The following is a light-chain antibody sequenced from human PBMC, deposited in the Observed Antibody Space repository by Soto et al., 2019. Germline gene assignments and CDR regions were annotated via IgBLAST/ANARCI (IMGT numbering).Light chain of an antibody. CDR1: HRVSSY. CDR3: QQYNNWPLT. J-gene: IGKJ4*01. Sequence: IVMRQSPATMSVSPGERAPLSCRASHRVSSYLAWYQQKPGQAPRLLIYATSTRATGIPARFSGSGSGTEFTLTISSLQSEDFAVYYCQQYNNWPLTFGGGTKVDIK. CDR2: ATS. V-gene: IGKV3-15*01.